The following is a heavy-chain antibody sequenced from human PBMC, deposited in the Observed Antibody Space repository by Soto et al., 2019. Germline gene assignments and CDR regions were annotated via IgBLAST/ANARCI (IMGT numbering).Heavy chain of an antibody. J-gene: IGHJ2*01. CDR3: ARGAPKLNWYFDL. CDR1: GGSFSGYY. D-gene: IGHD2-15*01. CDR2: INHSGST. V-gene: IGHV4-34*01. Sequence: SETLSLTCAVYGGSFSGYYWSWIRQPPGKGLEWIGEINHSGSTNYNPSLKSRVTISVDTSKNQFSLKLSSVTAADTAVYCCARGAPKLNWYFDLWGRGTLVTVSS.